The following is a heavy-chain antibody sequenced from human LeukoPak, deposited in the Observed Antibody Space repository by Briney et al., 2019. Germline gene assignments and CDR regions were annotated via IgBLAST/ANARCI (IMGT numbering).Heavy chain of an antibody. CDR3: VKVPLRPYYSDY. Sequence: PGGSLRLSCSASGFTFSNYAMHWVRQAPGKGLEYVSGISNNGGSTYYADSVKGRFTISRDNSKNTLYLQMSSLRAEDTAVYYCVKVPLRPYYSDYWGQGALVTVSS. D-gene: IGHD4-17*01. J-gene: IGHJ4*02. V-gene: IGHV3-64D*06. CDR2: ISNNGGST. CDR1: GFTFSNYA.